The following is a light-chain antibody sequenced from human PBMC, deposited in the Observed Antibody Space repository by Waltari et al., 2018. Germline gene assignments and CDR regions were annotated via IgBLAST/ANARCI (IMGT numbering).Light chain of an antibody. CDR3: QHYHNVPHT. CDR1: QDISNY. J-gene: IGKJ2*01. Sequence: DIQMTQSPSSLSASVGDRVTITCQASQDISNYLNWYQQKPGKAPRLLIYDASSLETGVPSRFSGSGSGTDFTFTISRLQPEDIATYHCQHYHNVPHTFGQGTKLEIK. V-gene: IGKV1-33*01. CDR2: DAS.